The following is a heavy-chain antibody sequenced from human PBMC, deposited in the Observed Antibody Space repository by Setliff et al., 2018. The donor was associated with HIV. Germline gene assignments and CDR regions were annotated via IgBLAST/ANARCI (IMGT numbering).Heavy chain of an antibody. J-gene: IGHJ3*02. CDR2: IFRSGGI. V-gene: IGHV4-38-2*01. Sequence: PSETLSLTCAVSGYSISSGYYWGWIRQPPGKGLEWVGSIFRSGGIYYNPSLKSRVTISGDTSKNKLSLKLTSVTAADTAVYYCARVYYGSGSSDAFDIWGQGTMVTVSS. CDR3: ARVYYGSGSSDAFDI. D-gene: IGHD3-10*01. CDR1: GYSISSGYY.